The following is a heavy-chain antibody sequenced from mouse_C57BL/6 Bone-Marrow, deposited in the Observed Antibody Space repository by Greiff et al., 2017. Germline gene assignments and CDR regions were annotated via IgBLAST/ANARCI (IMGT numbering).Heavy chain of an antibody. V-gene: IGHV5-12*01. CDR1: GFTFSDYY. Sequence: EVKLVESGGGLVQPGGSLKLSCAASGFTFSDYYMYWVRQTPEKRLEWVAYISNGGGSTYYPDTVKGRFTLSRDNAKNTLYLQMSRLKAEDTAMYYCARRGENWGQGTSVTVSS. J-gene: IGHJ4*01. CDR2: ISNGGGST. CDR3: ARRGEN.